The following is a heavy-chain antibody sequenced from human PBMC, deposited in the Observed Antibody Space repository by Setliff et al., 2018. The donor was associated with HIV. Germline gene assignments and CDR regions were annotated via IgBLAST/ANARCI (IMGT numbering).Heavy chain of an antibody. J-gene: IGHJ4*02. Sequence: GGSLRLSCAASGFTFSSYGLHWVRQAPGKGLEWVAFIRYDGSNTDYVDSVKGRFTISRDNSKNTLYLHMNSLRAEDTAVYYCARDFMATTNGFDYWGQGTLVTVSS. CDR3: ARDFMATTNGFDY. CDR1: GFTFSSYG. V-gene: IGHV3-30*02. CDR2: IRYDGSNT. D-gene: IGHD5-12*01.